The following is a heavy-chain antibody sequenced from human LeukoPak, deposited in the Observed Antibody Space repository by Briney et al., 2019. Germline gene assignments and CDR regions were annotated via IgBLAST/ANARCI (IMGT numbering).Heavy chain of an antibody. CDR2: ISSSSSYI. CDR3: ATINWNYVVGSDY. Sequence: GGSLRLSCAASGFTFRNYAMSWVRQAPGKGLEWVSSISSSSSYIYYADSVKGRFTISRDNAKNSLYLQMNSLRAEDTAVYYCATINWNYVVGSDYWGQGTLVTVSS. CDR1: GFTFRNYA. D-gene: IGHD1-7*01. V-gene: IGHV3-21*01. J-gene: IGHJ4*02.